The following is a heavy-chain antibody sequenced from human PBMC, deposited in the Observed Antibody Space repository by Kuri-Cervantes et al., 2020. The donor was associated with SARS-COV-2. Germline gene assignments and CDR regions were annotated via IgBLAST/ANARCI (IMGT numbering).Heavy chain of an antibody. CDR1: GFTVSSNY. J-gene: IGHJ4*02. Sequence: GGSLRLSCAASGFTVSSNYMSWVRQDPGKGLEWVSVIYSGGRTYYADSVKGRLTITRDNSKNTLYLQMNSLRAEDTAVYYCARDLGTIQGRDYWGQGTLVTVSS. CDR2: IYSGGRT. D-gene: IGHD1-1*01. CDR3: ARDLGTIQGRDY. V-gene: IGHV3-66*02.